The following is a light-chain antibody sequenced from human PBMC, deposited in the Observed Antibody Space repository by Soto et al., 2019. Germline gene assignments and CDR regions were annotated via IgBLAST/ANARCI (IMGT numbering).Light chain of an antibody. J-gene: IGLJ1*01. CDR2: EGS. CDR1: SSDVGSYNL. V-gene: IGLV2-23*03. Sequence: QSALTQPASVSGSPGQSITISCTGTSSDVGSYNLVSWYQQHPGKAPKLMIYEGSKRPSGVSNRFSGSKSGNTASLTISGLQAEDEADYYCCSYAGSSTFGPYVFGTETKLTVL. CDR3: CSYAGSSTFGPYV.